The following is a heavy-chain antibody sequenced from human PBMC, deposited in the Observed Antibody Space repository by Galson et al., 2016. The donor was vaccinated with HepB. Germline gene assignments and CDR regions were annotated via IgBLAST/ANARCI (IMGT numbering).Heavy chain of an antibody. J-gene: IGHJ4*02. Sequence: SETLSLTCAVSGGSISSSNWWTWVRQPPGKGLEWIGEIYPSGSTNYNPSLKSRVTISVDKSKNQFSLNLTSVTAADTAVYYCSSEDFWCQGTLVTVSS. V-gene: IGHV4-4*02. CDR3: SSEDF. CDR1: GGSISSSNW. CDR2: IYPSGST.